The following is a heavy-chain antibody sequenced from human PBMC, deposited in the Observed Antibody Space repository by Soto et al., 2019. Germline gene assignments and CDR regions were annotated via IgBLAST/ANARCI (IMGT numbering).Heavy chain of an antibody. Sequence: GASVKVSCKASGYTFTVYYMHWVRQAPGQGLEWMGWINPNSGGTNYAQKFQGWVTMTRDTSISTAYMELSRLRSDDTAVYYCARSFPYGDYVYFDYWGQGTLVTVSS. CDR1: GYTFTVYY. D-gene: IGHD4-17*01. CDR3: ARSFPYGDYVYFDY. J-gene: IGHJ4*02. CDR2: INPNSGGT. V-gene: IGHV1-2*04.